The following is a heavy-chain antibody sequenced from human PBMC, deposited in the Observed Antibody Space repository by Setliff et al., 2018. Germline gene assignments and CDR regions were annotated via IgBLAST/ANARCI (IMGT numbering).Heavy chain of an antibody. Sequence: ASVTVSCKASGYTFNESIVSWVRQAPGQGLEWLGWIGVYSGNTYTAQRFQGRVTMTTDTSTNMAYLELRGLRPEDTAIYYCAKEVMEMNLSGLDNWGQGNLVTVSS. J-gene: IGHJ4*02. D-gene: IGHD1-26*01. CDR1: GYTFNESI. CDR3: AKEVMEMNLSGLDN. CDR2: IGVYSGNT. V-gene: IGHV1-18*01.